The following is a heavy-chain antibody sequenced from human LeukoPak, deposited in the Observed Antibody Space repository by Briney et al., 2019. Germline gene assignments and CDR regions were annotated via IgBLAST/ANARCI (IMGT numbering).Heavy chain of an antibody. CDR3: AKDQGIAVAGFDY. D-gene: IGHD6-19*01. V-gene: IGHV3-23*01. CDR2: ISGSGGST. Sequence: PGGSLKLSCAASGFTFSNYAMSWVRQAPGKGLEWVSAISGSGGSTYYADSVKGRFTISRDNSKNTLYLQMNSLRAEDTAVYYCAKDQGIAVAGFDYWGQGTLVTVSS. J-gene: IGHJ4*02. CDR1: GFTFSNYA.